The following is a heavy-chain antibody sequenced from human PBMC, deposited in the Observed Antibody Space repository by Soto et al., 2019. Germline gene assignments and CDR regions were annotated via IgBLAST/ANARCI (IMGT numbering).Heavy chain of an antibody. CDR2: ISYDGSNK. Sequence: QVQLVESGGGVVQPGRSLRLSCAASGFTFSSYGMHWVRQAPGKGLEWVAVISYDGSNKYYADSVKGRFTISRDNSKNTLYLQMNSLRAEDTTVYYCAKQTHSGPLDYWGQGTLATVSS. J-gene: IGHJ4*02. V-gene: IGHV3-30*18. CDR3: AKQTHSGPLDY. CDR1: GFTFSSYG.